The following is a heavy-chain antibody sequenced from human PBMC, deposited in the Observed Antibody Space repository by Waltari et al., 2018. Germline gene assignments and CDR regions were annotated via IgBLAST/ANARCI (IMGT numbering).Heavy chain of an antibody. V-gene: IGHV4-4*02. CDR3: ARDRGRGLYLES. CDR1: GESVTNNYW. Sequence: QVKLQESGPGLVKPSGTLSLTCAVSGESVTNNYWWSWVRQSPGRGLEWIGQIHGSGGANYNPSLEGGVPVSVDTSNNHFFLRVTSATAADTAVYVCARDRGRGLYLESWGQGTLVTVS. D-gene: IGHD2-15*01. J-gene: IGHJ4*02. CDR2: IHGSGGA.